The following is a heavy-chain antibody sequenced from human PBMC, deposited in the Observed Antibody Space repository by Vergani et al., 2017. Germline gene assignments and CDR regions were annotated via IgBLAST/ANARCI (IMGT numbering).Heavy chain of an antibody. Sequence: EVQLMESGGGLVQPGGSLRLSCAASGVTFSNYWMSWVRQAPGKGLEWVANIKEDGSETFYVDSVMGRFTISRDNAKNSLYLQMNSLRAEDTAVYFCARLGLTASRREPPVFDYWGQGTLVTVSS. V-gene: IGHV3-7*01. J-gene: IGHJ4*02. D-gene: IGHD6-13*01. CDR2: IKEDGSET. CDR1: GVTFSNYW. CDR3: ARLGLTASRREPPVFDY.